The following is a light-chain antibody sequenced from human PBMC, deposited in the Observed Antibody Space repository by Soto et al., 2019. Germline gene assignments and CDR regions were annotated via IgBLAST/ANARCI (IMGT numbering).Light chain of an antibody. J-gene: IGKJ4*01. Sequence: DVQMTQSPSSLSAFVGDRVTITCRASQGIAPYLAWFQQKPGKVPKLLIYATSTLQSGVPSRFSGSGSGTDFPLTISSLQPEDVATYYCQKYNTAPLTFGGETKVEIK. CDR3: QKYNTAPLT. CDR2: ATS. CDR1: QGIAPY. V-gene: IGKV1-27*01.